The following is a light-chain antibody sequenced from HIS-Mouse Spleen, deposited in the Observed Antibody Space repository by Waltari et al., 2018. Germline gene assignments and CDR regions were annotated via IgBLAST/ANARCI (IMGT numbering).Light chain of an antibody. J-gene: IGLJ2*01. V-gene: IGLV2-14*01. CDR3: SSYTSSSTLV. Sequence: QSALTQPASVSGSPGQSSTISCTATRSDVGGYNHVFWYQQHPGKAPKLMIYEVSNRPSGVSNRFSGSKSGNTASLTISGLQAEDEADYYCSSYTSSSTLVFGGGTKLTVL. CDR2: EVS. CDR1: RSDVGGYNH.